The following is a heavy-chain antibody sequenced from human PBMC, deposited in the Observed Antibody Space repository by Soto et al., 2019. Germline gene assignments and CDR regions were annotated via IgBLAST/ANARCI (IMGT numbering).Heavy chain of an antibody. J-gene: IGHJ3*02. CDR2: ISSSSSTI. CDR3: ARDEYYYDSSGYPFDI. Sequence: GGSLRLSCAASGFTFSSYSMNWVRQAPGKGLEWVSYISSSSSTIYYADSVKGRFTISRDNAKNSLYLQMNSLRDEDTAVYYCARDEYYYDSSGYPFDISGQGTMVTVSS. V-gene: IGHV3-48*02. D-gene: IGHD3-22*01. CDR1: GFTFSSYS.